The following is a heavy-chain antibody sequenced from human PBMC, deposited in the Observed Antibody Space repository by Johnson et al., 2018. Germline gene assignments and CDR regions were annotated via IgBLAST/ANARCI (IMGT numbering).Heavy chain of an antibody. CDR1: GYTFTSHD. D-gene: IGHD3-22*01. CDR3: ARMQRVIWLEVLYGMDV. V-gene: IGHV1-8*01. CDR2: GNPNRGNT. J-gene: IGHJ6*04. Sequence: VQLVESGAEVKKPGASVKVSCKASGYTFTSHDLNWVRQAPGHGLEWMGWGNPNRGNTAYAQKFQGRITVTRNTSVSTSYMEMSSLRSEDTAGYYFARMQRVIWLEVLYGMDVWGEGTTVTVSS.